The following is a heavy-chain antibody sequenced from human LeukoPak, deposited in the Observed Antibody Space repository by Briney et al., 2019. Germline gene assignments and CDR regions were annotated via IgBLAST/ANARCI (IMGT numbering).Heavy chain of an antibody. D-gene: IGHD2-15*01. CDR3: TTQRYCSGGSCSDY. CDR2: IKSKTDGGTT. J-gene: IGHJ4*02. Sequence: GGSLRLSCAASGITFSNAWMSWVRQAPGKGLEWVGRIKSKTDGGTTDYAAPVKGRFTISRDDSKNTLYLQMSSLKTEDTAVYYCTTQRYCSGGSCSDYWGQGTLVTVSS. V-gene: IGHV3-15*01. CDR1: GITFSNAW.